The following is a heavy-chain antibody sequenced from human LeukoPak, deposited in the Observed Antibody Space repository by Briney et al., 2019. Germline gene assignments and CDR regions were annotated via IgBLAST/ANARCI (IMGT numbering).Heavy chain of an antibody. CDR1: GSSISSYY. D-gene: IGHD6-13*01. Sequence: SETLSLTCTVSGSSISSYYWSWIRQPAGKGLEWIGRIYTSGSTNYNPSLKSRVTMSVDTSKNQFSLKLSSVTAADTAVYYCARDRNRIAAAGTGYWGQGTLVTVSS. CDR2: IYTSGST. CDR3: ARDRNRIAAAGTGY. V-gene: IGHV4-4*07. J-gene: IGHJ4*02.